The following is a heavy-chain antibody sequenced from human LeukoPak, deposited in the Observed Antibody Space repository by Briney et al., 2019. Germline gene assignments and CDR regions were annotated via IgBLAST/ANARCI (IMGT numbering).Heavy chain of an antibody. Sequence: SETLSLTCTVSGGSISSGSYYWSWIRQPAGKGLEWIGRIYTSGSTNYNPSLKSRVTISVDTSKNQFSLKLSSVTAADTAVYYCARAGINNWFDPWGQGTLVTVSS. D-gene: IGHD6-13*01. CDR1: GGSISSGSYY. J-gene: IGHJ5*02. CDR2: IYTSGST. CDR3: ARAGINNWFDP. V-gene: IGHV4-61*02.